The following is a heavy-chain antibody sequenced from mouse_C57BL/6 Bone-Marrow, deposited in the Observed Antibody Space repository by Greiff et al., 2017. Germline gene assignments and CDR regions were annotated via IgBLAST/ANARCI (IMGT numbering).Heavy chain of an antibody. CDR3: ARLGYDGYYGFAY. D-gene: IGHD2-3*01. J-gene: IGHJ3*01. Sequence: EVQLQQSGPELVKPGASVKISCKASGYTFTDYYMNWVKQSNGKSLEWIGDINPNNGGTSYNQKFKGKATLTVDKSSSTAYMELRSLTSEDSAVYYCARLGYDGYYGFAYWGQGTLVTVSA. CDR2: INPNNGGT. CDR1: GYTFTDYY. V-gene: IGHV1-26*01.